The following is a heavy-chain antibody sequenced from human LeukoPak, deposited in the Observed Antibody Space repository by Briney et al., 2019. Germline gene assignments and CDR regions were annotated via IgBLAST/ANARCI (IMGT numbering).Heavy chain of an antibody. D-gene: IGHD6-19*01. CDR2: IYHSGST. Sequence: SGTLSLTCAVAGGSISSSNWWSWVRQPPGKGLEWIGEIYHSGSTTYNPSLKSPVTISVDKYKNQFSLKLSSVNAADTAVYYCARFLGAVAGTSFGSFDPWGQGTLVTVSS. CDR3: ARFLGAVAGTSFGSFDP. V-gene: IGHV4-4*02. J-gene: IGHJ5*02. CDR1: GGSISSSNW.